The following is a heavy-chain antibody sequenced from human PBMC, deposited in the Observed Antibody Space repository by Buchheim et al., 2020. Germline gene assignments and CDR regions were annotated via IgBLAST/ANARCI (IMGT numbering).Heavy chain of an antibody. CDR2: FSGGGGRT. CDR1: GFPFSTYA. CDR3: AKEVFIVLMVYAINWFDP. Sequence: EVQLLESGGGLVQPGGSLRPSCAASGFPFSTYAMSWVRQAPGRGREWFSPFSGGGGRTYHATSVKGRFTISRDNSKNTLYLQMNSLRAEDTAVYYCAKEVFIVLMVYAINWFDPWGQGTL. D-gene: IGHD2-8*01. J-gene: IGHJ5*02. V-gene: IGHV3-23*01.